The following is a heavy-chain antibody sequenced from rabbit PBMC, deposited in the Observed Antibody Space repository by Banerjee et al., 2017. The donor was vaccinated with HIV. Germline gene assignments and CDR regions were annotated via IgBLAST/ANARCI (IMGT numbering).Heavy chain of an antibody. Sequence: QEQLEESGGDLVQPEGSLTLTCTVSGFSFSSSYSMCWVRQAPGKGLEWIACIYSGGSGSTYYASWAKGRFTISKTSSTTVTLQMTSLTAADTATYFCARDSGYAGYGYAILWGPGTLVTVS. CDR3: ARDSGYAGYGYAIL. J-gene: IGHJ6*01. CDR2: IYSGGSGST. D-gene: IGHD6-1*01. CDR1: GFSFSSSYS. V-gene: IGHV1S45*01.